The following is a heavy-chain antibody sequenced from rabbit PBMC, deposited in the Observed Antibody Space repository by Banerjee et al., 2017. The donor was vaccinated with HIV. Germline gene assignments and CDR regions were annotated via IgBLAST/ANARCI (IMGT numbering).Heavy chain of an antibody. CDR1: GIDFSSSNY. CDR2: IYTSSGRT. Sequence: QSLEESGGDLVKPGASLTLTCKASGIDFSSSNYMCWVRQAPGKGLEWIGCIYTSSGRTYYARWAKGRFTISKTSSTTVTLQMTSLTAADTATYFCARSFGAFDGYFNLWGPGTLVTVS. D-gene: IGHD5-1*01. J-gene: IGHJ4*01. CDR3: ARSFGAFDGYFNL. V-gene: IGHV1S40*01.